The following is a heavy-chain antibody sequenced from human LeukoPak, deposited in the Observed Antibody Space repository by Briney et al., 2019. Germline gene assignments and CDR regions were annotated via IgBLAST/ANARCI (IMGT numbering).Heavy chain of an antibody. CDR1: GGTFSSYA. CDR3: ARESTSTSCSDY. J-gene: IGHJ4*02. D-gene: IGHD2-2*01. Sequence: ASVKVSCKAPGGTFSSYAISWVRQAPGQGLEWMGRIIPILGIANYAQKFQGRVTITADKSTSTAYMELSSLRSEDTTVYYCARESTSTSCSDYWGQGTLVTVSS. CDR2: IIPILGIA. V-gene: IGHV1-69*04.